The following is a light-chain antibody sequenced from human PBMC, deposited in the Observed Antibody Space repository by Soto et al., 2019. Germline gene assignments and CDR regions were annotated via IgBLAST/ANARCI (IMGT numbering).Light chain of an antibody. CDR3: QQYNNWPWT. CDR2: GAS. V-gene: IGKV3-15*01. J-gene: IGKJ1*01. CDR1: QSVSSN. Sequence: EIVMPQSPATLSVSPGERATLSCRARQSVSSNLAWYQQKPGQAPRLLIYGASTRATGIPARFSGSGSGTEFTLTISSLQSEDFAVYYCQQYNNWPWTFGQGTKVDIK.